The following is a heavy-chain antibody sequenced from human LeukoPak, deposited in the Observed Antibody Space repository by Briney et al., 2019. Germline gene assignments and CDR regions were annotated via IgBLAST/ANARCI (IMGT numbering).Heavy chain of an antibody. CDR2: IRGDGGST. V-gene: IGHV3-43*02. CDR3: AKVKYSSNWYGGSFDY. Sequence: GGSLRLSCAASGFTFDDYAMHWVRQTPGKGLEWVSLIRGDGGSTYYADSVKGRFTISRGNSKNSLYLQMNSLRTEDTALYYCAKVKYSSNWYGGSFDYWGQGTLVTVSS. D-gene: IGHD6-13*01. J-gene: IGHJ4*02. CDR1: GFTFDDYA.